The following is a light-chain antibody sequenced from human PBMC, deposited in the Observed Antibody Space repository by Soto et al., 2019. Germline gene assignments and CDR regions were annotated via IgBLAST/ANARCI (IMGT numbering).Light chain of an antibody. CDR3: QQYNLA. CDR2: DAS. CDR1: QNINNW. V-gene: IGKV1-5*01. J-gene: IGKJ1*01. Sequence: DIQMTQSPSTLSASVGARVSITCRASQNINNWLAWYQHKPGKAPKILIYDASTLESGVPSRFSGSGSGTEFTLTISSLQPDDFATYYCQQYNLAFGQGTKV.